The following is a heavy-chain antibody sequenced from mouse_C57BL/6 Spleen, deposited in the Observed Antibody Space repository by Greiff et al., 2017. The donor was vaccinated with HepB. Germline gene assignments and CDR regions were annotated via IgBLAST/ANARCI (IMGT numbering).Heavy chain of an antibody. CDR3: ARPSPIYYYGSSYFDY. CDR1: GYTFTDHT. Sequence: VQLQQSDAELVKPGASVKISCKVSGYTFTDHTIHWMKQRPEQGLEWIGYIYPRDGSTKYNEKFKGKATLTADKSSSTAYMQLNSLTSDDSAVYFCARPSPIYYYGSSYFDYWGQGTTLTVSS. V-gene: IGHV1-78*01. CDR2: IYPRDGST. D-gene: IGHD1-1*01. J-gene: IGHJ2*01.